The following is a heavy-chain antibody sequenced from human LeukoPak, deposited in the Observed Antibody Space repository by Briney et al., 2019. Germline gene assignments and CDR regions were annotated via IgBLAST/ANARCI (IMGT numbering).Heavy chain of an antibody. CDR3: AKVHIDYGDYGTRGDYFDY. D-gene: IGHD4-17*01. CDR1: GFTFSSYE. Sequence: GGSLRLSCAASGFTFSSYEMNWVRQAPGKGLEWVAFIRYDGSNKYYADSVKGRFTISRDNSKNTLYLQMNSLRAEDTAVYYCAKVHIDYGDYGTRGDYFDYWGQGTLVTVSS. J-gene: IGHJ4*02. CDR2: IRYDGSNK. V-gene: IGHV3-30*02.